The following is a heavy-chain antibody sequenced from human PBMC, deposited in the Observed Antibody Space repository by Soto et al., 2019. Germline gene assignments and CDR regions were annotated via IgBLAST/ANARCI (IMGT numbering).Heavy chain of an antibody. Sequence: ASVKVSCKASGYTFTSYDINWVRQATGQGLEWMGWMNPNSGNTGYAQKFQGRVTMTRNTSISTAYMELSSLRSEDTAVYYCARGWGRYCSSTSCFQNWFDPWGQGTLVTVSS. CDR1: GYTFTSYD. CDR2: MNPNSGNT. V-gene: IGHV1-8*01. J-gene: IGHJ5*02. CDR3: ARGWGRYCSSTSCFQNWFDP. D-gene: IGHD2-2*01.